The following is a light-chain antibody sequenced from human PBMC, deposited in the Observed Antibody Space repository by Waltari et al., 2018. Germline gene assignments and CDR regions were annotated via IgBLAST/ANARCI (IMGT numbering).Light chain of an antibody. CDR1: SSDIGSHKL. Sequence: QSALTQPASVSGSPGQSITISCTGTSSDIGSHKLVSWFQQHPGTAPKVMIYEVTKRPSGVSNRFSGSNSGNTASLTISGLQADDEADYYCCSYAGGNTWVFGGGTKLTVL. CDR3: CSYAGGNTWV. CDR2: EVT. J-gene: IGLJ3*02. V-gene: IGLV2-23*02.